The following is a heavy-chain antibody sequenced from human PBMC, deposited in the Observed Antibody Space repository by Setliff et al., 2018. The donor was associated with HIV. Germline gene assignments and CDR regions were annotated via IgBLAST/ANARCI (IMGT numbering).Heavy chain of an antibody. CDR2: MNPDSGNT. CDR3: ARTRSGGRSVYYYYYMDV. CDR1: GYTSTSYD. D-gene: IGHD2-15*01. V-gene: IGHV1-8*01. Sequence: ASVKVSCKASGYTSTSYDINWVRQATGQGLERMGWMNPDSGNTGSAQNFQGRLTITWNTSISTAYMELGSLGFDDTAVYFCARTRSGGRSVYYYYYMDVWGQGTMVTVSS. J-gene: IGHJ6*03.